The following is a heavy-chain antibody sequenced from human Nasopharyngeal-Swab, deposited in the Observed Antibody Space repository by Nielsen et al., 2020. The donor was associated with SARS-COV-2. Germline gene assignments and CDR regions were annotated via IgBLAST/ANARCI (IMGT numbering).Heavy chain of an antibody. Sequence: SVKVSCKASGGTFSSYAISWVRQAPGQGLEWMGRIIPILGIANYAQKFQGRVTTTADKTTSTAYMELSSLRSEDTAVYYCARGDSSGASWYFDLWGRGTLVTVSS. CDR3: ARGDSSGASWYFDL. D-gene: IGHD5-18*01. J-gene: IGHJ2*01. CDR1: GGTFSSYA. CDR2: IIPILGIA. V-gene: IGHV1-69*04.